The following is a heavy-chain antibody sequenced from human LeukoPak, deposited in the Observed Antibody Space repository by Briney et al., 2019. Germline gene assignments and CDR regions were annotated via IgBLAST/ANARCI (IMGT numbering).Heavy chain of an antibody. V-gene: IGHV3-74*01. D-gene: IGHD3-22*01. J-gene: IGHJ4*02. CDR1: GFTVSTYW. CDR2: INVEGNYI. Sequence: PGGSLRLSCAAPGFTVSTYWMHWVRQAPGKGLVWVARINVEGNYIDYAESVKGRFTISRDSAKNTLYLQMNSLRAEDTAVYSCARDLTGPYDHWGQGTLVTVSS. CDR3: ARDLTGPYDH.